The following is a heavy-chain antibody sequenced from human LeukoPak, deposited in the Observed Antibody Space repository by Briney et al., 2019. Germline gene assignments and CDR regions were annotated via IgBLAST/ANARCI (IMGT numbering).Heavy chain of an antibody. CDR3: ARPELPLYSSSYGSWFDP. J-gene: IGHJ5*02. CDR1: GFTFSDYY. Sequence: GGSLRLSCAASGFTFSDYYMSWIRQAPGKGLEWVSYISSSGSTIYYADSVKGRFTISRDNAKNSLYLQMNSLRAEVTAVYYCARPELPLYSSSYGSWFDPWGQGTLVTVSS. V-gene: IGHV3-11*04. D-gene: IGHD6-6*01. CDR2: ISSSGSTI.